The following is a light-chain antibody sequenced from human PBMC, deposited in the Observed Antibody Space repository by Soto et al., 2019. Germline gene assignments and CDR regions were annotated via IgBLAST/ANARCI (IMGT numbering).Light chain of an antibody. V-gene: IGLV1-44*01. CDR1: SSNIGTNT. CDR3: AAWDDSLNGPWV. CDR2: RND. Sequence: QSVLTQPPSASGTPGQRVTISCSGSSSNIGTNTVNWYQQLLGTAPKLLIYRNDQRHSGVPDRFSGSKSGTSASLAISGLQSEDEADYYCAAWDDSLNGPWVFGGGTKLTVL. J-gene: IGLJ3*02.